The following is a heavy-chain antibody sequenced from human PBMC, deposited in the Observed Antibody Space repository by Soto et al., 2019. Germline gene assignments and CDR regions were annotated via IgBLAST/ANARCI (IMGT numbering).Heavy chain of an antibody. CDR2: ISYDGSNK. D-gene: IGHD5-12*01. J-gene: IGHJ3*02. CDR3: ANLPVAYAFDI. V-gene: IGHV3-30*18. Sequence: GGSLRLSCAASGFTFSSYGMHWVRQAPGKGLEWVAVISYDGSNKYYADSVKGRFTISRDNSKNTLYLQMSSLRAEDTAVYYCANLPVAYAFDIWGQGPMVTVSS. CDR1: GFTFSSYG.